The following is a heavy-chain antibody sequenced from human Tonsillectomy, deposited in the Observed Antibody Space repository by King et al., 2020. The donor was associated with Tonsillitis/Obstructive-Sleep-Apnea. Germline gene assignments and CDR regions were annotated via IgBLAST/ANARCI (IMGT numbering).Heavy chain of an antibody. V-gene: IGHV3-30*18. CDR1: GFTFSSYG. J-gene: IGHJ3*02. Sequence: VQLVESGGGVVQPGRSLRLSCAASGFTFSSYGMHWVRQAPGKGLEWVAVISYEGSNKYYADSVKGRFTISRDNSKNTLYLQMNSLRAEDTAVYYCAKGGGAASDAFDIWGQGTMVTVSS. CDR3: AKGGGAASDAFDI. D-gene: IGHD1-26*01. CDR2: ISYEGSNK.